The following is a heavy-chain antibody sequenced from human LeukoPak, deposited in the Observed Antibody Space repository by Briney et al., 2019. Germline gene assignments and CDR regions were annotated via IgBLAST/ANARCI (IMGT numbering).Heavy chain of an antibody. CDR1: GDTVYY. Sequence: SETLSLTCTVSGDTVYYRNWIRQPAGKGLEWIGRIYNNESTWTNPSLNSRVSMSIDTSKNQFSLKLGSVTAADAAVYYCARDIGNHFGGLDHYYYDYWGPGTLVTVSS. J-gene: IGHJ4*02. CDR2: IYNNEST. V-gene: IGHV4-4*07. D-gene: IGHD2-15*01. CDR3: ARDIGNHFGGLDHYYYDY.